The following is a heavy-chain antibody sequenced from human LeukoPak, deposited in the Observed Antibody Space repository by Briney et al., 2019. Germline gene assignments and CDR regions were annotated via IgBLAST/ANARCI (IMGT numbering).Heavy chain of an antibody. V-gene: IGHV3-7*01. J-gene: IGHJ4*02. CDR1: GFTFSSYW. D-gene: IGHD3-22*01. CDR3: ARDRHYYDSSGNPYYFDY. CDR2: IKQDGSEK. Sequence: GGSLRLSCAASGFTFSSYWMSWVRQAPGKGLEWVANIKQDGSEKYYVDSVKGRFTISRDNAKNSVYLQMNSLRAEDTAVYYCARDRHYYDSSGNPYYFDYWGQGTLVTVSS.